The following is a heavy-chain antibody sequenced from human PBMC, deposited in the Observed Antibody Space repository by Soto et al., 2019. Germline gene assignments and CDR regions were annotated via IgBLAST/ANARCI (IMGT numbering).Heavy chain of an antibody. CDR2: IYSGGST. J-gene: IGHJ6*02. CDR3: ARDRGDCSSVSCYGSFYYGMDV. D-gene: IGHD2-2*01. V-gene: IGHV3-53*02. CDR1: GFIVSSHY. Sequence: EVQLVETGGGLIQPGGSLRLSCAASGFIVSSHYMSWVRQAPGKGLEWVSAIYSGGSTYYTDSVEGRFTISRDVSKNIVYLQMNSLRADDTAVYYCARDRGDCSSVSCYGSFYYGMDVWGQGTTVIVSS.